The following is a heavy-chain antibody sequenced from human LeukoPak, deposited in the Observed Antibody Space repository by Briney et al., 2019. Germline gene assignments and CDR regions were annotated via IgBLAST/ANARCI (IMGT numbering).Heavy chain of an antibody. Sequence: GGSLRLSCAASGFTFSSYAMSWVRQAPGKGLEWVSAISGSGGSTYYADSVKGRFTISRDNSKNPLYLQMNSLRAEDTAVYYRAKDRPREQWLVLPTRPVAFDIWGQGTMVTVSS. CDR3: AKDRPREQWLVLPTRPVAFDI. D-gene: IGHD6-19*01. CDR2: ISGSGGST. J-gene: IGHJ3*02. V-gene: IGHV3-23*01. CDR1: GFTFSSYA.